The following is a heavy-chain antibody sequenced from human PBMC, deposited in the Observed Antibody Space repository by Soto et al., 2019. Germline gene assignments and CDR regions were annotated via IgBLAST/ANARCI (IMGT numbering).Heavy chain of an antibody. V-gene: IGHV1-69*12. J-gene: IGHJ2*01. CDR3: ARGNHRWLQLWYFDL. CDR2: IIPIFGTA. D-gene: IGHD5-12*01. CDR1: GGTFSSYT. Sequence: QVQLVQSGAGVKKPGSSVTVSCKASGGTFSSYTISWVRQAPGQGLEWMGGIIPIFGTANYAQKFQGRVTITADESTSTAYMELSSLRSEDTAVYYCARGNHRWLQLWYFDLWGRDTLVTVSS.